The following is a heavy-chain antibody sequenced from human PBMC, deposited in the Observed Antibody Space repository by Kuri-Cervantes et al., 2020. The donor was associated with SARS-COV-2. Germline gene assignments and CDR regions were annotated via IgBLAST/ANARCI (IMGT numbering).Heavy chain of an antibody. V-gene: IGHV4-39*01. CDR3: ARQSEGSGSYY. CDR1: NGSIRSSSYY. J-gene: IGHJ4*02. D-gene: IGHD1-26*01. Sequence: SETLSLTCSVSNGSIRSSSYYWGWIRQPPGKGLEWIGSIYSSGSTYYNPSLKSRVTISLETSKNQFSLKLSSMTAADTAVYYCARQSEGSGSYYWGQGTLVTVSS. CDR2: IYSSGST.